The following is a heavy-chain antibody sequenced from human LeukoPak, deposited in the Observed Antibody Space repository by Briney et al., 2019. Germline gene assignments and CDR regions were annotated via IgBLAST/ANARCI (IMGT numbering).Heavy chain of an antibody. CDR2: ISYDESNK. V-gene: IGHV3-30*01. J-gene: IGHJ4*02. Sequence: GRSLRLSCAASGFTFSSYAMHWVRQAPGKGLEWVAVISYDESNKYYADSVKGRFTISRDNSKNTLYLQMNSLRAEDTAVYYCARDRRPDIWGQGTLVTVSS. CDR3: ARDRRPDI. CDR1: GFTFSSYA.